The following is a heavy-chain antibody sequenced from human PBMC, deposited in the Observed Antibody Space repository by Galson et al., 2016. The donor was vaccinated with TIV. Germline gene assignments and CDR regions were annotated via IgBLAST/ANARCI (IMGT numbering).Heavy chain of an antibody. J-gene: IGHJ4*02. CDR2: INPSSGGT. D-gene: IGHD2-8*02. V-gene: IGHV1-2*06. Sequence: SVKVSCKASKYTFIGYYTHWVRQAPGRGLEWMGRINPSSGGTDYAQKFQGRVTMTRDTSINTAYLELTSLTSDDTAVYYCARALVASIVDLDYWGPGTLVTVSS. CDR1: KYTFIGYY. CDR3: ARALVASIVDLDY.